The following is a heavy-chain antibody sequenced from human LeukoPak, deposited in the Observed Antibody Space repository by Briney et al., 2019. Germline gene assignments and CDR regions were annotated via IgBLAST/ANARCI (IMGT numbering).Heavy chain of an antibody. Sequence: GASVKVSCKASGYTFTSYDINWVRQATGQGLEWMGWMNPNSGNTGYAQKFQGRVTMTRNTSISTAYMELNSLRSEDTAVYYCARFIDYYDSSCYYGANYYMDVWGKGTTVTVSS. CDR2: MNPNSGNT. V-gene: IGHV1-8*01. CDR1: GYTFTSYD. D-gene: IGHD3-22*01. CDR3: ARFIDYYDSSCYYGANYYMDV. J-gene: IGHJ6*03.